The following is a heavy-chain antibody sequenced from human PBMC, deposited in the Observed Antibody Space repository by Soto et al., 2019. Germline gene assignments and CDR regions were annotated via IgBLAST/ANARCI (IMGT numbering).Heavy chain of an antibody. V-gene: IGHV3-23*01. D-gene: IGHD3-22*01. J-gene: IGHJ4*02. CDR2: ISGSGGST. Sequence: RGSLRLSCAASGFTFSSYAMSWVRQAPGKGLEWVSAISGSGGSTYYADSVKGRFTISRDNSKNTLYLQMNSLRAEDTAVYYCAPSPYYYDSSGYPFDYWGKGTLVTVSS. CDR1: GFTFSSYA. CDR3: APSPYYYDSSGYPFDY.